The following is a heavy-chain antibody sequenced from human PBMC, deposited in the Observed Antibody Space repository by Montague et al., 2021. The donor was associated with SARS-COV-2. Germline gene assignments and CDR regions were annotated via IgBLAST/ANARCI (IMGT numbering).Heavy chain of an antibody. CDR3: ARSHYGDYFDF. CDR1: GASFSGNY. CDR2: INSGGST. J-gene: IGHJ4*01. D-gene: IGHD4-17*01. Sequence: SETLSLTCTVSGASFSGNYWTWLRQSPGKGLEWMGEINSGGSTNYNPSYKSRVAISVDTSKNQFSLSLRSLTAADTATYFCARSHYGDYFDFWGHGTQVTGSS. V-gene: IGHV4-34*01.